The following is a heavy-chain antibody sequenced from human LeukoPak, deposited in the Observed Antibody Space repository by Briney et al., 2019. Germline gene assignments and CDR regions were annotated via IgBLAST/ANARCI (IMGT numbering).Heavy chain of an antibody. CDR3: ARAIIAVAAGYYYGMDV. D-gene: IGHD6-19*01. J-gene: IGHJ6*02. CDR1: GGTFSSYA. Sequence: GASVKVSCKASGGTFSSYAISWVRQAPGQGLEWMGGIIPIFGTANYAQKFQGRVTITADESTSTAYMELSSLRSEDTAVYYCARAIIAVAAGYYYGMDVWGQGTTVTVSS. V-gene: IGHV1-69*13. CDR2: IIPIFGTA.